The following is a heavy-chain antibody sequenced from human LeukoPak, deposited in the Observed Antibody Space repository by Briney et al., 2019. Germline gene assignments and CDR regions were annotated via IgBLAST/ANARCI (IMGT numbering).Heavy chain of an antibody. D-gene: IGHD6-19*01. CDR1: GYTFTSYA. CDR2: INAGNGNT. V-gene: IGHV1-3*01. Sequence: ASVKVSCKASGYTFTSYAMHWVRQAPGQRLEWMGWINAGNGNTKYSQKFQGRVTITRDTSASTAYMELSRLRSEDTAVYYCAGPSGYSSGWGFDYWGQGTLVTVSS. J-gene: IGHJ4*02. CDR3: AGPSGYSSGWGFDY.